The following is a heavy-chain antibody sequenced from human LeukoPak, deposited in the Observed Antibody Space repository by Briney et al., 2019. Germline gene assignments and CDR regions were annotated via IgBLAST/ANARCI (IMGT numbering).Heavy chain of an antibody. Sequence: PGGSLRLSCAASGFTFSSYGMHWVRQAPGKGLEWVAVIWYDGTNKDYGDSVKGRFTISRDNSKNTLYLQMNRLRAEDTAVYYCAKDRYYASGSSTRHYYGMDVWGQGTTVTVSS. D-gene: IGHD3-10*01. V-gene: IGHV3-33*06. CDR1: GFTFSSYG. J-gene: IGHJ6*02. CDR3: AKDRYYASGSSTRHYYGMDV. CDR2: IWYDGTNK.